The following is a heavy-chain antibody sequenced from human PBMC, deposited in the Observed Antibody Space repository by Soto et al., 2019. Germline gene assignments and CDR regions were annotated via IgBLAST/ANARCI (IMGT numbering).Heavy chain of an antibody. J-gene: IGHJ4*02. D-gene: IGHD3-10*01. Sequence: GASVKVSCKASGETFSLYSINWVRQAPGLGLEWMGRINPILSMSNYAQRFQGRVTMTADKSTTTAYMELSGLRSEDTAIYYCASSYGSGYRAFDYWGQGALVTVSS. CDR3: ASSYGSGYRAFDY. CDR1: GETFSLYS. V-gene: IGHV1-69*02. CDR2: INPILSMS.